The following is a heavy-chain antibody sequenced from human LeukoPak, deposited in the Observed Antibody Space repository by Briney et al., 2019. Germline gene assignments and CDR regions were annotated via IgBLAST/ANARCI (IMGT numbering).Heavy chain of an antibody. J-gene: IGHJ4*02. Sequence: GASVKVSCKASGGTFSSYAISWVRQAPGQGLEWMGGIIPIFGTANYAQKLQGRVTMTTDTPTSTAYMELRSLRSDDTAVYYCARQMTTVTTLDYWGQGTLVTVSS. CDR2: IIPIFGTA. D-gene: IGHD4-17*01. V-gene: IGHV1-69*05. CDR3: ARQMTTVTTLDY. CDR1: GGTFSSYA.